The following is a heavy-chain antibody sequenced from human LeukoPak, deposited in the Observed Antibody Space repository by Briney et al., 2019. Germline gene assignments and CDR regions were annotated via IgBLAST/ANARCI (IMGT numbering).Heavy chain of an antibody. Sequence: ASVKVSCKASGYTFNNYAMSWVRQAPGQGLEWMGWINTNSGNPTYAQGFTGRFVFSLDTSVSTAYLQISGLKAEDAAVYYCARGVGGYVAIGFDYWGQGTLVTVSS. D-gene: IGHD6-25*01. CDR3: ARGVGGYVAIGFDY. CDR1: GYTFNNYA. J-gene: IGHJ4*02. CDR2: INTNSGNP. V-gene: IGHV7-4-1*02.